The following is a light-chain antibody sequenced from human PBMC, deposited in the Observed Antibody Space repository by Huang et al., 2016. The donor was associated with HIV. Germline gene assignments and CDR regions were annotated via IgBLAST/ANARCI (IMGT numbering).Light chain of an antibody. Sequence: EIVMTQSPVTLSVSPGDGATLSCRASQSVSSKLAWYQQKPGQAPRLLIEDASPRATGVPAKFSGSGSGTEFTLTISSLQSEDFAIYFCQQYAHWPPTFGQGAKVEIK. V-gene: IGKV3-15*01. CDR3: QQYAHWPPT. CDR2: DAS. J-gene: IGKJ1*01. CDR1: QSVSSK.